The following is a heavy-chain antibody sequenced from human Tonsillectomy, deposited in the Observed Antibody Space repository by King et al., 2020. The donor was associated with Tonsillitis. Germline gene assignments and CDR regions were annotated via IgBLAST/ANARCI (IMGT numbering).Heavy chain of an antibody. Sequence: EEQLVQSGAEVKKPGESLKISCKGSGYRFHSHWIGWVRQVPGKGLEWMAIIYPSDSDTRYNTSFEGQVTISADKCITTAYLKWSSLKASDSAMYYCVRSSEERLLSHLGYCGQGTLVTVSS. CDR2: IYPSDSDT. J-gene: IGHJ4*02. CDR3: VRSSEERLLSHLGY. D-gene: IGHD6-25*01. V-gene: IGHV5-51*01. CDR1: GYRFHSHW.